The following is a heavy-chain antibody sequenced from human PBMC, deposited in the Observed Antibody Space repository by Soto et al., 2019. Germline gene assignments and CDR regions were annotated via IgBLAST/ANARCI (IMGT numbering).Heavy chain of an antibody. Sequence: PSETLSLTCTVSGGSSSSYYWSWIRQPPGKGLEWIGEINYSGSTNYNPSLKSRVTISVDTSKNQFSLKLSSVTAADTAVYYCARGRYYGSGAAEVWGKGTTVTVSS. CDR1: GGSSSSYY. D-gene: IGHD3-10*01. CDR3: ARGRYYGSGAAEV. CDR2: INYSGST. J-gene: IGHJ6*04. V-gene: IGHV4-59*12.